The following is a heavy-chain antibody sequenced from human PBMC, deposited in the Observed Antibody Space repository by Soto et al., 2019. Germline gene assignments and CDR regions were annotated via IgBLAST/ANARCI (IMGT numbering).Heavy chain of an antibody. J-gene: IGHJ4*02. D-gene: IGHD5-18*01. CDR2: IYHSGSN. V-gene: IGHV4-34*01. CDR3: AKLGGQDSYGRGYFDY. CDR1: GWPLIGYY. Sequence: SETLSPTFAVYGWPLIGYYWTWIRQPPGKGLEWIGEIYHSGSNNYNPSLKSRVSISVDTSKNQSSLKLSSVTAAEKAVYYCAKLGGQDSYGRGYFDYWGQGTLVTVSS.